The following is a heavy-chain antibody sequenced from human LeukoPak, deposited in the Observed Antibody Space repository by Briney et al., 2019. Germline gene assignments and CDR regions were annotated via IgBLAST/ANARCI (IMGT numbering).Heavy chain of an antibody. CDR2: ISGSDSGT. V-gene: IGHV3-23*01. J-gene: IGHJ6*03. D-gene: IGHD3-16*01. Sequence: PGGSLRLSCAASGFTFSIYAMSWVRQTPGKGLEWISAISGSDSGTYHADSVKGRFTISRDNPKTSLYLQMNSLRAEDTAIYYCARRSEFGVLYYMDVWGKGTTVTVSS. CDR3: ARRSEFGVLYYMDV. CDR1: GFTFSIYA.